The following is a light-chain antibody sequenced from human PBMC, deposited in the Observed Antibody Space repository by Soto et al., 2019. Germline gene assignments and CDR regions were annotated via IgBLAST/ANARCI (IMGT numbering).Light chain of an antibody. V-gene: IGKV2-28*01. Sequence: DIVMNQSPVSLPVTPGEPASISCRSSQSLQHSNGYNYLDWYLQKPGQSPQVLSYLGSTRASGVPDRFSGSGSGTYLTLKISRVEAEDVGIYYCMQALQSPLTFGGGTKVEIK. CDR2: LGS. J-gene: IGKJ4*01. CDR1: QSLQHSNGYNY. CDR3: MQALQSPLT.